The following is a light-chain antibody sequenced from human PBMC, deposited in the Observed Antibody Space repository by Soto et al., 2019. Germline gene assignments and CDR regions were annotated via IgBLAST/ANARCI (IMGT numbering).Light chain of an antibody. CDR3: QQYYSTPLS. Sequence: DIVMTQSPDSLAVSLGERATINCKSSQSVLYSTNNKNYLAWYQQKPGQPPKLLIYWAATRESGVPDRFSGSGSGTDFALTIISLQAEDVAVYYCQQYYSTPLSFGGGTKLEIK. V-gene: IGKV4-1*01. J-gene: IGKJ4*01. CDR2: WAA. CDR1: QSVLYSTNNKNY.